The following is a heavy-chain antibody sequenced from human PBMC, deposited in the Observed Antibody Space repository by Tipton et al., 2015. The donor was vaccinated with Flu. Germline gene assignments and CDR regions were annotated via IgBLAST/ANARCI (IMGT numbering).Heavy chain of an antibody. CDR1: GGSISSYY. CDR3: ARDRYDFWSGYHYYYYGMDV. D-gene: IGHD3-3*01. CDR2: IYYSGST. V-gene: IGHV4-59*12. Sequence: TLSLTCTVSGGSISSYYWSWIRQPPGKGLEWIGYIYYSGSTNYNPSLKSRVTISVDTSKNQFSLKLSSVTAADTAVYYCARDRYDFWSGYHYYYYGMDVWGQGTTVTVSS. J-gene: IGHJ6*02.